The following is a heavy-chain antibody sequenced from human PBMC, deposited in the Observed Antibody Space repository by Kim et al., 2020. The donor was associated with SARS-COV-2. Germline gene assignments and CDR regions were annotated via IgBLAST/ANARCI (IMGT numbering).Heavy chain of an antibody. J-gene: IGHJ6*02. CDR2: IYPGDSDT. CDR1: GYSFTSYW. V-gene: IGHV5-51*01. CDR3: ARRGRYYYDSSGYYHDYYYYGMDV. Sequence: GESLKISCKGSGYSFTSYWIGWVRQMPGKGLEWMGIIYPGDSDTRYSPSFQGQVTISADKSISTAYLQWSSLKASDTAMYYCARRGRYYYDSSGYYHDYYYYGMDVWGQGNTGTVSS. D-gene: IGHD3-22*01.